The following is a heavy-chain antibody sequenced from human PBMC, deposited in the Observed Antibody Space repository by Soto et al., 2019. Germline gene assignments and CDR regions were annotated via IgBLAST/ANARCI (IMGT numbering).Heavy chain of an antibody. CDR1: GFTFSSYA. J-gene: IGHJ4*02. D-gene: IGHD6-19*01. CDR3: ARVKAVAGTSPIDY. V-gene: IGHV3-30-3*01. CDR2: ISCDGSNK. Sequence: QVQLVESGGGVVQPGRSLRLSCAASGFTFSSYAMHWVRQAPGKGLEWVAVISCDGSNKYYADSVKGRFTISRDNSKNTLYLQMNSLRAEDTAVYYCARVKAVAGTSPIDYWGQGTLVTVSS.